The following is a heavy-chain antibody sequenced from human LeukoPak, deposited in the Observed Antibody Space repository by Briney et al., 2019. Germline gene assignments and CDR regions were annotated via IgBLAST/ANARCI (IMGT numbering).Heavy chain of an antibody. D-gene: IGHD1-1*01. CDR2: MNLNSGNT. CDR1: GYTFTSYD. CDR3: ARGVQGPLGDWFDP. V-gene: IGHV1-8*01. J-gene: IGHJ5*02. Sequence: GASVKVSCKASGYTFTSYDINWVRQATGQGLEWMGWMNLNSGNTGYAQKFQGRVTMTRNTSISTAYMELSSLRSEDTAVYYCARGVQGPLGDWFDPRGQGTLVTVSS.